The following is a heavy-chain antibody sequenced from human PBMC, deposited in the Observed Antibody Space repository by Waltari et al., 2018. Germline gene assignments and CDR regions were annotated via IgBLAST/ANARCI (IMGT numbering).Heavy chain of an antibody. CDR2: IIPIRGIA. CDR1: GGTFSSYA. D-gene: IGHD6-13*01. V-gene: IGHV1-69*10. CDR3: AKLGGSSWYHYYYYMDV. J-gene: IGHJ6*03. Sequence: QVQLVQSGAEVKKPGSSVKVSCKASGGTFSSYAISWVRQAPGQGLEWMGGIIPIRGIANYAQKFQGRVTITADKSTSTAYMELSSLRSEDTAVYYCAKLGGSSWYHYYYYMDVWGKGTTVTVSS.